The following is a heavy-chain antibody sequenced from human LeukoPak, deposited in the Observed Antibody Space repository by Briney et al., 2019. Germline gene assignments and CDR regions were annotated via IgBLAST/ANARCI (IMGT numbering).Heavy chain of an antibody. CDR1: GFTFSSSW. CDR3: ARDFSSGWPNY. V-gene: IGHV3-30*03. J-gene: IGHJ4*02. CDR2: ISYDGSNK. D-gene: IGHD6-19*01. Sequence: TGGSLRLSCAASGFTFSSSWMSWVRQAPGKGLEWVAVISYDGSNKYYADSVKGRFTISRDNSKNTLYLQMNSLRAEDTAVYYCARDFSSGWPNYWGQGTLVTVSS.